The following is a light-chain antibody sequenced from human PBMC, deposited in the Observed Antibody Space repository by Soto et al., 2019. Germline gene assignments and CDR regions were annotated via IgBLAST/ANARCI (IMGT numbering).Light chain of an antibody. V-gene: IGLV2-14*01. J-gene: IGLJ2*01. CDR1: SSDVGGYNY. CDR3: SSYTSSSTLLV. CDR2: DVS. Sequence: QSALTQPASVSGSPGQSITISCTGTSSDVGGYNYVSWYQQHPGKAPKLMIYDVSNRPSGVSNRFSCSKSGNTASLTISGLQAQDEEAYYCSSYTSSSTLLVFGGGTKLTVL.